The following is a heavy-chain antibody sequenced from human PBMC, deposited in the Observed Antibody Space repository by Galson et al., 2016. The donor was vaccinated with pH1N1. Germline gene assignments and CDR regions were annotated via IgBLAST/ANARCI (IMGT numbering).Heavy chain of an antibody. CDR2: IKLDGTKK. CDR1: KFTFSQYW. Sequence: LRLSCAASKFTFSQYWMSWVRQAPGKGPEWVANIKLDGTKKYYVDSVRGRFTISRDNAKNSLFLQMDSLRAEDTAVYYCARSLQYYDPYYLDYWGQGTLVSVSS. J-gene: IGHJ4*02. V-gene: IGHV3-7*01. D-gene: IGHD3-22*01. CDR3: ARSLQYYDPYYLDY.